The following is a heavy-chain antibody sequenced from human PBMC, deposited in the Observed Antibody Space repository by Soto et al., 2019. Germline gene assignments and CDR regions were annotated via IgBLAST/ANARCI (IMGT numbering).Heavy chain of an antibody. CDR2: IGGSGGNR. J-gene: IGHJ4*02. CDR1: GFTFNAYA. CDR3: ASVASDYINSVDH. Sequence: DVQLLESGGGLVQPGGSLRLSCAASGFTFNAYAMTWVRQAPGKGLEWVSAIGGSGGNRYYAGSVRGRFTISRDNSKDTVELQMNSMRVEDTAVYYCASVASDYINSVDHWGQGILVSVSS. D-gene: IGHD4-4*01. V-gene: IGHV3-23*01.